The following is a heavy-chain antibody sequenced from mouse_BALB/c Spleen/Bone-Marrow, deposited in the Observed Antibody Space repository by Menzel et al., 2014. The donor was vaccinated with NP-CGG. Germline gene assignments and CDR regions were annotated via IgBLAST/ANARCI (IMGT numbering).Heavy chain of an antibody. CDR1: GFSFSRYW. D-gene: IGHD2-3*01. V-gene: IGHV6-6*02. Sequence: DVKLQESGGGLVQPGGSMKLSCVASGFSFSRYWMSWVRQSPEKGLEWVAEIRLKSDNYTTHYAESVKGKFTIPRDDSKSRLYLQMNSLRAEDTGVYYCVTTPDYWGQGTTLTVSS. CDR2: IRLKSDNYTT. CDR3: VTTPDY. J-gene: IGHJ2*01.